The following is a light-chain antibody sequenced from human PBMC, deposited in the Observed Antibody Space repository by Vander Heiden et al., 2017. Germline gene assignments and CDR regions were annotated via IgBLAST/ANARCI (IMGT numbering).Light chain of an antibody. CDR1: QSLLHSNGYNY. J-gene: IGKJ1*01. V-gene: IGKV2-28*01. CDR2: LGS. CDR3: MQALQTPWT. Sequence: DIVMTQSPLSLPVTPGEPASISCRPSQSLLHSNGYNYLDWYLQKPGQSPQLLIYLGSNRASGVPDRCSGSGSGTDFTLKISRVEAEDVGVYYCMQALQTPWTFGQGTKVEIK.